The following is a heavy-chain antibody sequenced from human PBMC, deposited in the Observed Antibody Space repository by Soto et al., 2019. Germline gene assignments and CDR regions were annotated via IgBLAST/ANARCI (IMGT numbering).Heavy chain of an antibody. J-gene: IGHJ5*02. CDR2: IKQDGSEK. CDR3: ARDLRPCSSTSCYTGGWFDP. Sequence: EVQLVESGGGLVQPGGSLRLSCAASGFTFSSYWMSWVRQAPGKGLEWVANIKQDGSEKYYVDSVKGRFTISRDNAKNSLYLQMNSLRAEDTAVYYCARDLRPCSSTSCYTGGWFDPCGQGTLVTVSS. D-gene: IGHD2-2*02. CDR1: GFTFSSYW. V-gene: IGHV3-7*03.